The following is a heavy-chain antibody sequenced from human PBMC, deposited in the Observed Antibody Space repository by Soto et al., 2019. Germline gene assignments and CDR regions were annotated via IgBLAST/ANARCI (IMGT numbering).Heavy chain of an antibody. CDR2: VSFDGSNK. D-gene: IGHD6-19*01. CDR3: ARLPGPLVAVLYIYPLDGREAMSDVDV. V-gene: IGHV3-30-3*01. CDR1: GFTFNYYP. Sequence: QMQLVESGEGVVQPGGSLRLSCAASGFTFNYYPMHWVRQAPGKGLEWVAVVSFDGSNKYYADSVKGRFTISKDNSKNTLYLQMNSLRREDTAVYYCARLPGPLVAVLYIYPLDGREAMSDVDVWGQGTTVTVSS. J-gene: IGHJ6*02.